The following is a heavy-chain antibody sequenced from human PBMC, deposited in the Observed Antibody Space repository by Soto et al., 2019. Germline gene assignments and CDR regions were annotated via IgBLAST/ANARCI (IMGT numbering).Heavy chain of an antibody. V-gene: IGHV3-33*01. CDR3: ASKAAAGYYFDY. D-gene: IGHD6-13*01. CDR2: IWYDGSNK. CDR1: GFTFSSYG. Sequence: PGGSLRLSCAASGFTFSSYGMHWVRQAPGKGLEWVAVIWYDGSNKYYADSVKGRFTISRDNSKNTLYLQMNSLRAEDTAVYYCASKAAAGYYFDYWGQGTLVTVSS. J-gene: IGHJ4*02.